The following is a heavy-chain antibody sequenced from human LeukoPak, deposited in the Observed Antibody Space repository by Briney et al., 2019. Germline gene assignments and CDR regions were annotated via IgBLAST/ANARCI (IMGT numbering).Heavy chain of an antibody. V-gene: IGHV3-23*01. Sequence: GGSLRLSCAASGFSFSSYAMNWVRQAPGKGLEWVSGISGSGGSTYYADSVKGRFTISRDNSKNTLYLQVNSLRAEDTAVYYCAKDLGYYDFWSGYYYGMDVWGQGTTVTVSS. CDR1: GFSFSSYA. D-gene: IGHD3-3*01. CDR2: ISGSGGST. J-gene: IGHJ6*02. CDR3: AKDLGYYDFWSGYYYGMDV.